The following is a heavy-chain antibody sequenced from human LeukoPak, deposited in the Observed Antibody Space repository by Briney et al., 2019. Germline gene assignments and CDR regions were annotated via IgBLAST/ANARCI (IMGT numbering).Heavy chain of an antibody. CDR3: ARDAFSRISVFGVVSDAFDI. CDR2: IKQDGGEK. J-gene: IGHJ3*02. D-gene: IGHD3-3*01. Sequence: GGSLRLSCAASGFTFSSYWMSWVRQAPGKGPEWVANIKQDGGEKYYVDSVKGRFTISRDNAKNSLYLQMNSLRAEDTAVYYCARDAFSRISVFGVVSDAFDIRGQGTMVTVSS. V-gene: IGHV3-7*01. CDR1: GFTFSSYW.